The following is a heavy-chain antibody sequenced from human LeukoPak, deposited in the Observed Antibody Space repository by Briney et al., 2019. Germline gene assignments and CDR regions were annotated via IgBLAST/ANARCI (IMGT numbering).Heavy chain of an antibody. J-gene: IGHJ4*02. CDR1: GFTFSSYS. CDR2: IKQDGSEK. CDR3: ARDSYSNYDY. Sequence: GGSLRLSCAASGFTFSSYSMNWVRQAPGKGLEWVANIKQDGSEKYYVVSVKGRFTISRDNAKNSLYLQMNSLRAEDTAVYYCARDSYSNYDYWGQGTLVTVSS. V-gene: IGHV3-7*01. D-gene: IGHD4-11*01.